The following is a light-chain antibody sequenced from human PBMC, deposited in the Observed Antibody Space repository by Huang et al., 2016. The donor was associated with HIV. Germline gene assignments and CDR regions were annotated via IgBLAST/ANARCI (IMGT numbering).Light chain of an antibody. J-gene: IGKJ4*01. Sequence: IHLTQSPSSLSAFVGDRVTITCRASQDISNYLAWYQLKQGMVPKLLIYGASTLQGGFPSRFSGTGSGADFTLTISSLQPEDFATYFCQQLNSYPLTFGGGTKVEIK. CDR1: QDISNY. V-gene: IGKV1-9*01. CDR3: QQLNSYPLT. CDR2: GAS.